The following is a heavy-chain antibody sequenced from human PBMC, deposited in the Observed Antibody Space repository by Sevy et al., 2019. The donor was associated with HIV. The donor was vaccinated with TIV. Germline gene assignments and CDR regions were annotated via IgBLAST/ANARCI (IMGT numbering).Heavy chain of an antibody. D-gene: IGHD6-13*01. CDR1: GFTFSSYS. J-gene: IGHJ4*02. V-gene: IGHV3-21*01. CDR2: ISSSSYI. Sequence: GGSLRLSCAASGFTFSSYSMNWVRQAPGKGLEWVSSISSSSYIYYADSVKGRFTISRDNAKNSLYLQMNSLGAEDTAVYYCARGPRGAAAADFDYWGQGTLVTVSS. CDR3: ARGPRGAAAADFDY.